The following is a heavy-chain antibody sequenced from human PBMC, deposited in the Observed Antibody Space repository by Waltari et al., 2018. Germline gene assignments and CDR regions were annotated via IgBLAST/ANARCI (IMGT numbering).Heavy chain of an antibody. V-gene: IGHV4-61*09. D-gene: IGHD1-26*01. CDR2: IYTSGST. CDR3: ARGGGRTVGAVFDY. CDR1: GGSISRGSYY. Sequence: QVQLQESGPGLVKPSQTLSLTCTVSGGSISRGSYYWRWIRQPAGKGLEWIGYIYTSGSTNYNPSLKSRVTISVDTSKNQFSLKLSSVTAADTAVYYCARGGGRTVGAVFDYWGQGTLVTVSS. J-gene: IGHJ4*02.